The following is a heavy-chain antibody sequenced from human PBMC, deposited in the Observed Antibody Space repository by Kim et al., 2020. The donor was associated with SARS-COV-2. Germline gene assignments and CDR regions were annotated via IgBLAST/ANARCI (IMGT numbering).Heavy chain of an antibody. CDR2: INGDGSST. D-gene: IGHD3-10*01. V-gene: IGHV3-74*01. CDR1: GFTFSNYG. J-gene: IGHJ4*02. Sequence: GGSLRLSCVASGFTFSNYGMYWVRQAPGKGLEWVSRINGDGSSTSYADSVRGRFTISRDNAKNTLYLQMNTLRAEDTAFYYCTAYVSGSHYYWGQGTLVTVSS. CDR3: TAYVSGSHYY.